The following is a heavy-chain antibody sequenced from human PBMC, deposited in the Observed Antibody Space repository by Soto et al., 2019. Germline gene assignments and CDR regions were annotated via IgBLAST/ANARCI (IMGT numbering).Heavy chain of an antibody. CDR1: GFTFSSYA. Sequence: EVQLLESGGGLVQPGGSLRLSCAASGFTFSSYAMSWVRQAPRKGLEWVSAISGSGGSTYYADSVKGRFTISRDNSKNTLYLQMNSLRAEDTAVYYCAKDSASQKIWLLFDYWGQGTLVTVSS. V-gene: IGHV3-23*01. J-gene: IGHJ4*02. CDR2: ISGSGGST. D-gene: IGHD5-18*01. CDR3: AKDSASQKIWLLFDY.